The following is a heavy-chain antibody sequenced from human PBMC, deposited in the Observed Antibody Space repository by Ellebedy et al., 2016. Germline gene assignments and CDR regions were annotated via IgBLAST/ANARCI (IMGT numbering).Heavy chain of an antibody. J-gene: IGHJ4*02. CDR3: ATPAMVRGVRGY. D-gene: IGHD3-10*01. CDR2: IKSKAEGGTT. V-gene: IGHV3-15*01. CDR1: GFSFSNDW. Sequence: GESLKISCAASGFSFSNDWMSWVRQAPGKGLEWVGNIKSKAEGGTTDYTAPVKGRFTISRDDSKNTMYLQMNSLKAEDTAVYYCATPAMVRGVRGYWGQGNLVTVSS.